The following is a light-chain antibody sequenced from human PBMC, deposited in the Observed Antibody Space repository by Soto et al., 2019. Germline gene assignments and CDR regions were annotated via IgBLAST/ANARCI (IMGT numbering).Light chain of an antibody. CDR1: TSNIGSNY. Sequence: QSVLTKTPSASWTPGQGVTISCSGRTSNIGSNYVYWYQQLPGTAPKRLIYRNNQRPSGVPDPFSGSNSGTSASLAISVLLYDTAADYFYAPSDHDLNAFYGFGTGTKVT. CDR3: APSDHDLNAFYG. V-gene: IGLV1-47*01. J-gene: IGLJ1*01. CDR2: RNN.